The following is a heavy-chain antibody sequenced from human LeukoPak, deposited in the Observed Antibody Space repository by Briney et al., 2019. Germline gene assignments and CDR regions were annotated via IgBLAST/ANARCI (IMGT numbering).Heavy chain of an antibody. J-gene: IGHJ4*02. D-gene: IGHD6-19*01. CDR3: ARYSSGWYERGFDY. Sequence: PGGSLRPSCAASGFTFSSYWMSWVRQAPGKGLEWVANIKQDGSEKYYVDSVKGRFTISRDNAKNSLYLQMNSLRAEDTAVYYCARYSSGWYERGFDYWGQGTLVTVSS. CDR1: GFTFSSYW. V-gene: IGHV3-7*04. CDR2: IKQDGSEK.